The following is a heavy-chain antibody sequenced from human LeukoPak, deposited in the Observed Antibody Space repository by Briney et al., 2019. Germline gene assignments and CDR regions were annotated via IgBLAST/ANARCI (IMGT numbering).Heavy chain of an antibody. Sequence: GGSLRLSCAASGFTFSSYWMSWVRQAPGKGLEWVANIKQDGSEKYYVDSVKGRFTISRDNAKNSLYLQMNSLRAEDTAVYYCARGVLRYFDWLLPHFDYWGQGTLVTVSS. V-gene: IGHV3-7*01. CDR2: IKQDGSEK. CDR3: ARGVLRYFDWLLPHFDY. CDR1: GFTFSSYW. J-gene: IGHJ4*02. D-gene: IGHD3-9*01.